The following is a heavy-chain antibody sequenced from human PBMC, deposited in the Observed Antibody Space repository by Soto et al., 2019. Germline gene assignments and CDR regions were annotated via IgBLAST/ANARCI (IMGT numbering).Heavy chain of an antibody. CDR3: ARVGSSGWSPDY. Sequence: SETPSLTCSVSGGSISGHYWTWIRQSPGKGLEWIGYIFYSGSTNYNPSLKSRVTISVDTSKNQFSLKMSSVTAADTAVYYCARVGSSGWSPDYWGRGTLVTVSS. D-gene: IGHD6-19*01. CDR1: GGSISGHY. V-gene: IGHV4-59*11. CDR2: IFYSGST. J-gene: IGHJ4*02.